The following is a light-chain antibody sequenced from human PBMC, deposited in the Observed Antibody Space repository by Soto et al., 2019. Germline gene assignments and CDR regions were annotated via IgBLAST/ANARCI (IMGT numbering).Light chain of an antibody. CDR2: KAS. CDR1: QTISSW. V-gene: IGKV1-5*03. Sequence: DIQMTQSPSTLSGSVGDRVTITCRASQTISSWLAWYQQKSGKAPKLLIYKASTLKSGVPSRFSGSGSGTAFTLTSSSLQPEDFANYYFQHYNSYSEAFRQGTK. J-gene: IGKJ1*01. CDR3: QHYNSYSEA.